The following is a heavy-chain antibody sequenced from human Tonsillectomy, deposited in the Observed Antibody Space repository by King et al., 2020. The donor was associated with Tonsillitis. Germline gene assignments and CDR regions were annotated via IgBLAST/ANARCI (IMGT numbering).Heavy chain of an antibody. CDR3: PIRQCLSLLRYFDWSLDY. CDR1: GGSISSSSYY. CDR2: IYYSGST. V-gene: IGHV4-39*01. Sequence: LQLQESGPGLVKPSETLSLTCTVSGGSISSSSYYWGWIRQPPGKGLEWIGSIYYSGSTYYNPSLKSRVTISVDTSKNQFSLKLSSVTAADTAVYYCPIRQCLSLLRYFDWSLDYWGQGTLVTVSS. J-gene: IGHJ4*02. D-gene: IGHD3-9*01.